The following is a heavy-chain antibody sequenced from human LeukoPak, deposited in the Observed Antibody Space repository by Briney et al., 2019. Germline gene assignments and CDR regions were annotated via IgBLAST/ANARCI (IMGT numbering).Heavy chain of an antibody. CDR2: IYSGGST. CDR3: ARDGGYSSSWYPIFDY. J-gene: IGHJ4*02. V-gene: IGHV3-53*01. CDR1: GFTVSSNY. Sequence: GGSLRLSCAASGFTVSSNYMSWVRQAPGKGLEWVSVIYSGGSTYYADSVKGRFTISRDNSKNTLYLQMNSLRAEDTAVYYCARDGGYSSSWYPIFDYWGQGTLVTVSS. D-gene: IGHD6-13*01.